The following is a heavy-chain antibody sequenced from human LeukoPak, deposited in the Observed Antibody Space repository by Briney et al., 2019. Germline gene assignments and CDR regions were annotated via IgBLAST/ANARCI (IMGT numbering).Heavy chain of an antibody. J-gene: IGHJ6*03. D-gene: IGHD4/OR15-4a*01. V-gene: IGHV3-30*02. CDR3: ARDLAWGSELRDYFLHYYYYYMDV. CDR1: GFTYSSYG. CDR2: IRYDGSNK. Sequence: PGGSLRLSCAASGFTYSSYGMHWVRQAPGKGLEWVAFIRYDGSNKYYADSVKGRFTISRDNSKNTLYLQMNSLRAEDTAVYYCARDLAWGSELRDYFLHYYYYYMDVWGKGTTVTVSS.